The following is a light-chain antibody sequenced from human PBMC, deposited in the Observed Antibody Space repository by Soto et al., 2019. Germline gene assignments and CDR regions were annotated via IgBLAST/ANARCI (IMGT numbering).Light chain of an antibody. Sequence: QSVLTQPPSVSGSPGQSVTISCTGTSSDVGSSNGVSWYQQPPGTAPKLMIYDVSNRPSGVPDRFSGSKSGNTASLTISGLQAEDEADYYCSSYTSSSTYVFGTVTKVTV. V-gene: IGLV2-18*02. CDR2: DVS. CDR3: SSYTSSSTYV. J-gene: IGLJ1*01. CDR1: SSDVGSSNG.